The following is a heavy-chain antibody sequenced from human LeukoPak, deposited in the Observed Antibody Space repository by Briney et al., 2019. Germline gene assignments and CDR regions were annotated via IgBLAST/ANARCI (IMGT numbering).Heavy chain of an antibody. Sequence: GGSLRLSCGASGFTFSSYSMNWVRQAPGKGLEWVSYISSTNSTIYYADSVKGRYTISRDNANNSLSLQMNSLRDEDTAVYYCARDSYSSGYYYFDFWGQGTLVTVSS. J-gene: IGHJ4*02. V-gene: IGHV3-48*02. CDR1: GFTFSSYS. CDR2: ISSTNSTI. CDR3: ARDSYSSGYYYFDF. D-gene: IGHD3-22*01.